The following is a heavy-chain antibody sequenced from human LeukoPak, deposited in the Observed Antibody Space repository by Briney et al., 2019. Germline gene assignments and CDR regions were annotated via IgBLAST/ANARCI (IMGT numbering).Heavy chain of an antibody. J-gene: IGHJ1*01. CDR1: GFTFSSYG. Sequence: GGSLRLSCAASGFTFSSYGMHWVRQAPGKGLEWVAVISYDGSNKYYADSVKGRFAISRDNSKTTLYLQTNSLRPEDTAVYYCARVRNTYFDILTDGRYLQHWGQGTQVTVSS. CDR3: ARVRNTYFDILTDGRYLQH. CDR2: ISYDGSNK. D-gene: IGHD3-9*01. V-gene: IGHV3-30*03.